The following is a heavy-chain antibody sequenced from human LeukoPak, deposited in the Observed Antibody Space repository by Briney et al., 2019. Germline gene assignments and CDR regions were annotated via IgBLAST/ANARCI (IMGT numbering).Heavy chain of an antibody. D-gene: IGHD3-16*01. V-gene: IGHV1-69*13. CDR1: GGTFSNYA. CDR3: ARLYYDYVWGTPPDDY. Sequence: ASVKVSCKASGGTFSNYAISWVRQAPGQGLEWMGGIIPIFGTANYAQKFQGRVTITADESTSTAYMELSSLRSEDTAVYYCARLYYDYVWGTPPDDYWGQGTLVTVSS. J-gene: IGHJ4*02. CDR2: IIPIFGTA.